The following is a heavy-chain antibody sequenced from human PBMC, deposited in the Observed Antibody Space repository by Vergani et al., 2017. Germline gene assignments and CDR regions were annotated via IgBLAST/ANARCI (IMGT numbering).Heavy chain of an antibody. J-gene: IGHJ5*02. V-gene: IGHV1-46*01. Sequence: QVQLVQSGAEVKKPGASVKVSCKASGYTFTSYYMHWVRQAPGQGLEWMGISNPSGGSTSYAQKFQGRVTMTRDTSTSTVYMELSSLSSEDTAVYYCAREYSSSEVGGANWFDPWGQGTLVTVSS. CDR1: GYTFTSYY. CDR3: AREYSSSEVGGANWFDP. CDR2: SNPSGGST. D-gene: IGHD6-6*01.